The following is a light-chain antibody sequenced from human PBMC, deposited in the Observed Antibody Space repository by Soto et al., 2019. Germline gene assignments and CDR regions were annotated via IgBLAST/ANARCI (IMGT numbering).Light chain of an antibody. Sequence: ETMLTQSPATLSLSPGETATLSCRASQNVDIYVAWYQQKPGQAPRLLIYDASNRATGIPARFSGSGSGTDFTLTISSLEPEDFAVYYCQQRKYWPPLTFGQGTRLE. CDR1: QNVDIY. V-gene: IGKV3-11*01. CDR2: DAS. J-gene: IGKJ5*01. CDR3: QQRKYWPPLT.